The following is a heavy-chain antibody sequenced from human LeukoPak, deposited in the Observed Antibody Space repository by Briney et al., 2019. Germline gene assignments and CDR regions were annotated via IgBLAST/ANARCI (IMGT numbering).Heavy chain of an antibody. CDR1: GGTFSSYA. D-gene: IGHD2-15*01. Sequence: GASVKVSCKASGGTFSSYAISWVRQAPGQGLEWMGRIIPILGIANYAQKFQGRVTITADKSTSTAYMELSSLRSEDPAVYYCARDNCSGGSCYPGYWGQGTLVTVSS. V-gene: IGHV1-69*04. J-gene: IGHJ4*02. CDR2: IIPILGIA. CDR3: ARDNCSGGSCYPGY.